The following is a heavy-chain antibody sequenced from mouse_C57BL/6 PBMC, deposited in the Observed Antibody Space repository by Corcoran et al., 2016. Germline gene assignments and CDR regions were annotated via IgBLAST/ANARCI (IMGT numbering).Heavy chain of an antibody. CDR2: INTYSGVP. D-gene: IGHD2-4*01. Sequence: QIQLVQSGPELKKPGETVKISCKASGYTFTTYGMSWVKQAPGKGLKWMGWINTYSGVPTYADDFKGRFAFSLETSASTAYLQINNLKNEDTATYFCARSGGLPLFGYWGQGTTLTVSS. J-gene: IGHJ2*01. CDR1: GYTFTTYG. V-gene: IGHV9-3*01. CDR3: ARSGGLPLFGY.